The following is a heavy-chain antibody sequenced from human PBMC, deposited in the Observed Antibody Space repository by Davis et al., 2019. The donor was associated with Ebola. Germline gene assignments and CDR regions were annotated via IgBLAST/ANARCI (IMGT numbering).Heavy chain of an antibody. CDR3: TTLSTVTTMYFDL. J-gene: IGHJ2*01. CDR1: GFTFSDYT. V-gene: IGHV3-15*01. D-gene: IGHD4-17*01. CDR2: IKSKTDGGTT. Sequence: GESLKISCAASGFTFSDYTMNWVRQAPGKGLEWVGRIKSKTDGGTTDYAAPVKGRFAMSRDDSKNTLYLQMNSLKIDDTAVYYCTTLSTVTTMYFDLWGRGTLVTVSS.